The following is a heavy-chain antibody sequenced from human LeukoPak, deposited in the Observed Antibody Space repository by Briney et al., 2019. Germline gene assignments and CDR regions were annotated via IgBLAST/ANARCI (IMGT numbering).Heavy chain of an antibody. D-gene: IGHD1-26*01. CDR1: GGSFSGYY. CDR3: AKFSGTYGRAFDI. J-gene: IGHJ3*02. CDR2: INHSGST. Sequence: SETLSLTCAVYGGSFSGYYWSWIRQPPGKGLEWVGEINHSGSTNYNPSLKSRVTISVDTSKNQFSLKLSSVTAADTAVYYCAKFSGTYGRAFDIWGQGTMVSVSS. V-gene: IGHV4-34*01.